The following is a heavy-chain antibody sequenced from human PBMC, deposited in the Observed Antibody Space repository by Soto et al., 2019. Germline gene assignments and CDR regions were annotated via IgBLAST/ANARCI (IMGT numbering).Heavy chain of an antibody. J-gene: IGHJ6*03. D-gene: IGHD2-2*01. CDR1: GGSFSGYY. Sequence: QVQLQQWGAGLLKPSETLSLTCAVYGGSFSGYYWSWIRQPPGKGLEWIGEINHSGSTNYNPSLKRRVTIAVDTSKNQFSLKVSSVTAADTAVYYCARGLHVCSSTSCPQPPSHYYYYYMDVWGKGTTVTVSS. CDR2: INHSGST. CDR3: ARGLHVCSSTSCPQPPSHYYYYYMDV. V-gene: IGHV4-34*01.